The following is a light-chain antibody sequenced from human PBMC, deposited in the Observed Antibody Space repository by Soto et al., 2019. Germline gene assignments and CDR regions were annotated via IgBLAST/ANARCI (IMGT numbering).Light chain of an antibody. CDR3: QQYSSSPQT. V-gene: IGKV3-20*01. CDR2: GAS. CDR1: QSVSSSY. J-gene: IGKJ1*01. Sequence: EIVLTQSPGTLSLSSGARATLSCRASQSVSSSYLAWYQQKPGQAPRLLIYGASSRATGIPDRCSGSGSGTDFTLTISRLEPEDFAVYYCQQYSSSPQTFGQGTKVEI.